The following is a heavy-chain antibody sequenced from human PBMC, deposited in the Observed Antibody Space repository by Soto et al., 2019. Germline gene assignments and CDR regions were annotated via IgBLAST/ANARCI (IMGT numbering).Heavy chain of an antibody. CDR1: GDSITSCY. J-gene: IGHJ3*02. Sequence: QVQLQESGPGLVKPSETLSLTCTVSGDSITSCYWSWIRQPPGKGLEWIGYIYYSGSTNYNPSLKSRVTISVDTSMNQFSLKLTSVTAADTAMYFCARDTRYDTSGQYWDDAFDIWGQGTMVTVSS. V-gene: IGHV4-59*01. CDR2: IYYSGST. D-gene: IGHD3-22*01. CDR3: ARDTRYDTSGQYWDDAFDI.